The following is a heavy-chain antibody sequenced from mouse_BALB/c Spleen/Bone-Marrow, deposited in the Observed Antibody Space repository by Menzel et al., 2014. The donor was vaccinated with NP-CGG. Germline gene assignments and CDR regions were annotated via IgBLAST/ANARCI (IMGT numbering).Heavy chain of an antibody. D-gene: IGHD2-1*01. Sequence: DVKLQESGPSLVKPSQTLSLTCSVTGDSITSGYWHWIRKFPGNKLEYMGYISYSGSTYYNPSLKSRISITRDTSNNQYCLQLNSVTTEDTATYCCTRARDYYGNSLDYWGQGTTLTVSS. J-gene: IGHJ2*01. V-gene: IGHV3-8*02. CDR2: ISYSGST. CDR1: GDSITSGY. CDR3: TRARDYYGNSLDY.